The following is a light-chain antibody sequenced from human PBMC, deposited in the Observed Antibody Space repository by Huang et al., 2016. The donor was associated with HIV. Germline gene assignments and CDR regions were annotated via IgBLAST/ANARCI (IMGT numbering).Light chain of an antibody. CDR3: QQYNTYLYT. V-gene: IGKV1-5*03. CDR1: QNINTW. Sequence: DIQMTQSPSTLSAFVGDRVTITCRASQNINTWLACYQQKQGKAPKLLIYRASSLQIGVPSRFTGSGAGTEFTLTITSLQPDDLGTYYCQQYNTYLYTFGQGTKLEI. J-gene: IGKJ2*01. CDR2: RAS.